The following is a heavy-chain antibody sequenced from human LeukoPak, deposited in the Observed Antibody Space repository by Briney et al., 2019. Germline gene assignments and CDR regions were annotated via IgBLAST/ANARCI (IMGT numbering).Heavy chain of an antibody. CDR1: GYSISSGYY. D-gene: IGHD3-3*01. CDR3: ARHRYDFWSGYYYNWFDP. J-gene: IGHJ5*02. CDR2: IYHSGST. Sequence: SETLSLTCAVSGYSISSGYYWGWIRLPPGKGLEWIGSIYHSGSTYYNPSLKSRVTISVDTSKNQFSLKLSSVTAADTAVYYCARHRYDFWSGYYYNWFDPWGQGTLVTVSS. V-gene: IGHV4-38-2*01.